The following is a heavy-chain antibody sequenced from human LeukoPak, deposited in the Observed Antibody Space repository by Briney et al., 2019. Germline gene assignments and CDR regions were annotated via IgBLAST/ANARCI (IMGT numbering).Heavy chain of an antibody. CDR1: GFSFVSHA. J-gene: IGHJ4*02. CDR2: ISYDGSNT. Sequence: GRSLRLSCAASGFSFVSHAMHWVRQAPGKGLERVALISYDGSNTYYADSVKGRFSISRESSKNTLYLQMNSLRAEDTAIYYCAKNRGYGSGSYRHFDHWGQGTLVTASS. V-gene: IGHV3-30*18. CDR3: AKNRGYGSGSYRHFDH. D-gene: IGHD3-10*01.